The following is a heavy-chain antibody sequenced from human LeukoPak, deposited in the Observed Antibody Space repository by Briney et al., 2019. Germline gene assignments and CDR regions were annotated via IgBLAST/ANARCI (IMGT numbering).Heavy chain of an antibody. D-gene: IGHD3-3*01. CDR1: GFTFSSYA. CDR3: AKRLGFWSGRDGY. V-gene: IGHV3-23*01. CDR2: ISGSGGST. Sequence: GGSLRLSCAASGFTFSSYAMSWVRQAPGKGLEWVSAISGSGGSTYYADSVKGRFAISRDNSKNALYLQMNSLRAEDTAVYYCAKRLGFWSGRDGYWGQGTLVTVSS. J-gene: IGHJ4*02.